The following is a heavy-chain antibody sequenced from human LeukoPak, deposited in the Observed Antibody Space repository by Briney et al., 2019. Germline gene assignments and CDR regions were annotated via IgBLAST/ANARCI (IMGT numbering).Heavy chain of an antibody. D-gene: IGHD6-13*01. CDR3: ARDPPPYSGYSSSWYFSLFDY. J-gene: IGHJ4*02. V-gene: IGHV3-21*01. CDR1: GFTFSSYS. CDR2: ISSSSSYI. Sequence: KPGGSLRLSCAASGFTFSSYSMNWVRQAPGKGLEWVSSISSSSSYIYYADSVKGRFTISRDNAKNSLYLQMNSLRAEDTAVYYCARDPPPYSGYSSSWYFSLFDYWGQGTLVTVSS.